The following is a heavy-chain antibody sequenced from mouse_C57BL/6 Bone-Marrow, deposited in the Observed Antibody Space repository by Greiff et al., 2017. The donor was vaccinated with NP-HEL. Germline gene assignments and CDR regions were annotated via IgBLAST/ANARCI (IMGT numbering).Heavy chain of an antibody. Sequence: QVQLKESGAELVKPGASVKLSCKASGYTFTSYWMQWVKQRPGQGLEWIGEIDPSDSYTNYNQKFKGKATLTVDTSSSTAYMQLSSLTSEDSAVYYCAREAQAPYYFDYWGQGTTLTVSS. V-gene: IGHV1-50*01. CDR1: GYTFTSYW. CDR2: IDPSDSYT. CDR3: AREAQAPYYFDY. D-gene: IGHD3-2*02. J-gene: IGHJ2*01.